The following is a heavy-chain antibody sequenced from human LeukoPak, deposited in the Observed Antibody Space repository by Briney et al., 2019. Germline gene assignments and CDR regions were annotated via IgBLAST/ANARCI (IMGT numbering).Heavy chain of an antibody. Sequence: PSQTLSLTCTVSGDSITSGSFYWTWIRQPAGKRLEWIGRIYGSGSTNYSPSLRGRVTISIDTSKNQFSLKLNSVTAADTAVYYCARGWGSTSSNYFDPWGQGTLVTVPS. CDR2: IYGSGST. CDR3: ARGWGSTSSNYFDP. V-gene: IGHV4-61*02. J-gene: IGHJ5*02. D-gene: IGHD2-2*01. CDR1: GDSITSGSFY.